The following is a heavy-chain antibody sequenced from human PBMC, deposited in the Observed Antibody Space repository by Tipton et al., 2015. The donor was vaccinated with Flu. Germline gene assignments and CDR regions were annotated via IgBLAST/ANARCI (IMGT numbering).Heavy chain of an antibody. D-gene: IGHD1-14*01. Sequence: GSLRLSCAVSGFTVSTSYMSWVRQPPGKGLEWVSIVYDDGRTYYADSVEGRFAISRDNSKNILYLQMNSLRADDTAVYFCARDEGGTYPDWGQGTLVTVS. CDR3: ARDEGGTYPD. V-gene: IGHV3-53*01. J-gene: IGHJ4*02. CDR2: VYDDGRT. CDR1: GFTVSTSY.